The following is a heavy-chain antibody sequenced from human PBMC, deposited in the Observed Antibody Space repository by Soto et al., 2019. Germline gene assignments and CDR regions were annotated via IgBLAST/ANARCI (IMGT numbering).Heavy chain of an antibody. J-gene: IGHJ6*01. D-gene: IGHD6-13*01. V-gene: IGHV3-30-3*01. CDR1: VFTFSSYA. Sequence: VGSLRLSCAASVFTFSSYAMHWVRHSPGKWLEWVAVISYDGSNKYYADSVKGRFTISRDNSKNTLYLQMNSLRAEDTAVYYCAREPYSSSWYHYYSYGMEVWGQGTTVRVSS. CDR2: ISYDGSNK. CDR3: AREPYSSSWYHYYSYGMEV.